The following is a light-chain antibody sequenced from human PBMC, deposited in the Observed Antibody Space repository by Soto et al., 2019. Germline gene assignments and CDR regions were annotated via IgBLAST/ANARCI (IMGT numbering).Light chain of an antibody. J-gene: IGLJ1*01. CDR1: SSDVGGHNY. V-gene: IGLV2-14*01. CDR2: EVT. CDR3: SSYTSSSLYV. Sequence: QSALTQPASVSGSPGQSITISCTGTSSDVGGHNYVSWYQQHPGKAPKLMIYEVTDRPSGGSDRFSGSKPGNTASLTMSGLQAEDEADYYCSSYTSSSLYVFGAGTKVTVL.